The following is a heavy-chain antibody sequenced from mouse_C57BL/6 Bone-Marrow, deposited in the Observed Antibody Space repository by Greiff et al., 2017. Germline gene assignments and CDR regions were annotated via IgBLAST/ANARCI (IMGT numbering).Heavy chain of an antibody. J-gene: IGHJ3*01. V-gene: IGHV1-9*01. CDR3: ARGGYYDGYYAAWFAY. D-gene: IGHD2-3*01. CDR2: ILPGRGST. CDR1: GYTFTGYW. Sequence: VQLQQSGAELMKPGASVKLSCKATGYTFTGYWIEWVKQRPGHGLEWIGEILPGRGSTNYNEKFKGKATFTADKSSNTAYMQLSSLTTEDSAIYYWARGGYYDGYYAAWFAYWGQGTLVTVSA.